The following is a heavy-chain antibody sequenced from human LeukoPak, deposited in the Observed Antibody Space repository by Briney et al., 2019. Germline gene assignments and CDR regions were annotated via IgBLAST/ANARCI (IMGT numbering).Heavy chain of an antibody. V-gene: IGHV4-34*01. D-gene: IGHD5-24*01. CDR2: INHSGST. J-gene: IGHJ6*03. CDR3: ARGDKDGYNSGYYYYMDV. Sequence: SETLSLTCAVYGGSFSGYYWSWIRQPPGKGLEWIGEINHSGSTNYNPSLKSRVTMSVDTSKNQFSLKLSSVTAADTAVYYCARGDKDGYNSGYYYYMDVWGKGTTVTISS. CDR1: GGSFSGYY.